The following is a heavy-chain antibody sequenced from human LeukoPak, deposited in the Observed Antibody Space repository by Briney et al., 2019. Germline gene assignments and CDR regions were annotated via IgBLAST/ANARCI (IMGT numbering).Heavy chain of an antibody. CDR3: AREGITVSHDLDY. V-gene: IGHV3-48*01. CDR2: ISSSNSI. J-gene: IGHJ4*02. Sequence: GGSLRLSCAASGFTFSSYNMNWVRQAPGKGLEWVSYISSSNSIYYADSVKGRFTISRDNAKNSLYLQMHSLRAEDTAVYYCAREGITVSHDLDYWGQGTLVTVSS. D-gene: IGHD3-16*01. CDR1: GFTFSSYN.